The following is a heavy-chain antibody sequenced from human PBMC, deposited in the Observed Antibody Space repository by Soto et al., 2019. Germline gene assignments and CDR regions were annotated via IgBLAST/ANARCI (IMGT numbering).Heavy chain of an antibody. V-gene: IGHV3-21*01. D-gene: IGHD3-3*01. J-gene: IGHJ6*03. CDR1: GFTFSSYS. CDR3: ARGVGNYDFWSGYFGYMDV. Sequence: GGSLRLSCAASGFTFSSYSMNWVRQAPGKGLEWVSSISSSSSYIYYADSVKGRFTISRDNAKNSLYLQMNSLRAEDTAVYYCARGVGNYDFWSGYFGYMDVWGKGTTVTVSS. CDR2: ISSSSSYI.